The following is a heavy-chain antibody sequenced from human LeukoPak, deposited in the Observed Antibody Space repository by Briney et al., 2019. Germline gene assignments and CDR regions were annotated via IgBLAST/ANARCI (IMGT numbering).Heavy chain of an antibody. D-gene: IGHD3-3*01. V-gene: IGHV3-21*01. Sequence: KPGGSLRLSCTASGFTFSDYSMNWVRQAPGKGLEWVSSISRRSRHVYYAGSVKGRFTISRDNSKNTLYLQMNSLRAEDTAVYYCAKGEVLRFLEWLFKPFDPWGQGTLVTVSS. J-gene: IGHJ5*02. CDR2: ISRRSRHV. CDR1: GFTFSDYS. CDR3: AKGEVLRFLEWLFKPFDP.